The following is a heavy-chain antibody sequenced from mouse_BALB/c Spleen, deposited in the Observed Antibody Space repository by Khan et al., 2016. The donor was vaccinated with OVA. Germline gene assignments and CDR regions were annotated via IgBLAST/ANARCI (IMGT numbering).Heavy chain of an antibody. V-gene: IGHV1-77*01. D-gene: IGHD2-14*01. J-gene: IGHJ3*01. CDR2: IFPGGGSS. Sequence: VQLQESGPELVKPGASVKMSCKASGYTFTDYVINWVKQRTGQGLEWIGDIFPGGGSSYYNEKFKGRAKLTADKSSNTAYMQLSSLTYEDAAVYFGGRGGYAVFAYWGQGTLVTVSA. CDR3: GRGGYAVFAY. CDR1: GYTFTDYV.